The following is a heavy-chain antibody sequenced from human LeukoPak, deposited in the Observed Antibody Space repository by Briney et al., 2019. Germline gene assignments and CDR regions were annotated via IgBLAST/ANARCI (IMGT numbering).Heavy chain of an antibody. D-gene: IGHD6-13*01. CDR1: GFTFSDYY. Sequence: PGGTLRLSCAASGFTFSDYYMSWIRQAPGKGLEWVSYISSSGSTIYYADSVKGRFTISRDNANNSLYLQMNSLRAEDTAVYYCARDFGSIAAAGTLGGAFDIWGQGTMVTVSS. CDR3: ARDFGSIAAAGTLGGAFDI. J-gene: IGHJ3*02. CDR2: ISSSGSTI. V-gene: IGHV3-11*04.